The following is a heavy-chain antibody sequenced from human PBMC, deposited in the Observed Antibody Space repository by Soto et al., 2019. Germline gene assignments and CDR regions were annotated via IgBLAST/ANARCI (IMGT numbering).Heavy chain of an antibody. V-gene: IGHV4-39*01. Sequence: SETLSLTCTVAGGSVNSPNYYWGWIRQPPGKGLEWIGSIYNSPTPYYNPTLKTRVTISADTSRNQFSLNLRSVTAADTAMYYCGRVVIAATRHTDFDYWGQGALVTVSS. D-gene: IGHD2-15*01. J-gene: IGHJ4*02. CDR3: GRVVIAATRHTDFDY. CDR2: IYNSPTP. CDR1: GGSVNSPNYY.